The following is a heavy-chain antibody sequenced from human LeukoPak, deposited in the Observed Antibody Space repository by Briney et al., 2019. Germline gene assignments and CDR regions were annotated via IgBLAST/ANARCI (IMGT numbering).Heavy chain of an antibody. V-gene: IGHV3-33*01. CDR2: IWYDGSNK. Sequence: GGSLRLSCAASGFTFNSYGIHWVCQAPGKGLEWVAFIWYDGSNKYYADSVKGRLTISRDNSKNTLYLQMNSLRAEDTAVYYCARARTTRGFDYWGQGTLVTVSS. CDR3: ARARTTRGFDY. J-gene: IGHJ4*02. CDR1: GFTFNSYG. D-gene: IGHD4-17*01.